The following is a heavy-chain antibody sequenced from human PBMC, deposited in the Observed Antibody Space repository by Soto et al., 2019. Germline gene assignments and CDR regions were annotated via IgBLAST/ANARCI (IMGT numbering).Heavy chain of an antibody. D-gene: IGHD2-15*01. CDR2: INHSGST. V-gene: IGHV4-34*01. CDR1: GGSFSGYD. J-gene: IGHJ4*02. Sequence: SETLSVTCAVYGGSFSGYDWSWIRQTPGKGLEWIGEINHSGSTNYNPSLKSRVTISVDTSKNQFSLKLSSVTAADTAVYYCARARSRRYCSGGSCYYGYWGQGTLVTVSS. CDR3: ARARSRRYCSGGSCYYGY.